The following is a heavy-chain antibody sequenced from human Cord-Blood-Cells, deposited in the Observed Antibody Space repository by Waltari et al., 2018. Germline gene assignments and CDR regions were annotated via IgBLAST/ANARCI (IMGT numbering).Heavy chain of an antibody. D-gene: IGHD1-7*01. J-gene: IGHJ6*03. Sequence: EVQLVESGGGLVQPGGSLRLSCAASGFTFSSYWMSWVRQAPGQGREWGDNIKQDGSEKYYVDSVKGRFTISRDNAKNSLYLQMNSLRAEDTAVYYCARHQRMELELRKSYYYYMDVWGKGTTVTVSS. V-gene: IGHV3-7*01. CDR3: ARHQRMELELRKSYYYYMDV. CDR1: GFTFSSYW. CDR2: IKQDGSEK.